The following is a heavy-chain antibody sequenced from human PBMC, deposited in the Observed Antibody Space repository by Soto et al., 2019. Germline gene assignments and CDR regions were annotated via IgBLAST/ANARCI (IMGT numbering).Heavy chain of an antibody. J-gene: IGHJ6*02. CDR2: IIPIFGTA. CDR1: GGTFSSYA. Sequence: ASVKVSCKASGGTFSSYAISWVRQAPGQGLEWMGGIIPIFGTANYAQKFQGRVTITADESTSTAYMELSSLRSEDTAVYYCARHITAMELQRGNYYYYYGMDVWGQGTTVTVSS. CDR3: ARHITAMELQRGNYYYYYGMDV. D-gene: IGHD5-18*01. V-gene: IGHV1-69*13.